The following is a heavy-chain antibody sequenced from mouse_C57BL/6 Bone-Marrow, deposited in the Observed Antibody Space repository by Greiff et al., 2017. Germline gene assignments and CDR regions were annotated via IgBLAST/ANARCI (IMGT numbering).Heavy chain of an antibody. J-gene: IGHJ3*01. V-gene: IGHV5-4*01. Sequence: DVHLVESGGGLVKPGGSLKLSCAASGFTFSSYAMSWVRQTPEKRLEWVATISDGGSYTYYPDNVKGRFTISRDNAKNNLYLQMSHLKSEDTAMYYCARDRDAWFAYWGQGTLVTVSA. CDR3: ARDRDAWFAY. CDR2: ISDGGSYT. CDR1: GFTFSSYA. D-gene: IGHD3-1*01.